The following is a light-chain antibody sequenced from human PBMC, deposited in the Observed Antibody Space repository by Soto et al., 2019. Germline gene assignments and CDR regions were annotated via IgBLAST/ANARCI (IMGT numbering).Light chain of an antibody. J-gene: IGLJ1*01. CDR3: CSYTSDLTPYV. CDR1: SSEIGGHDD. CDR2: GVT. V-gene: IGLV2-14*03. Sequence: QSALTQPASVSGSHGQSITISCTGTSSEIGGHDDVSWYQQHPGKVPKLLIYGVTDRPSGVSNRFSGSKSGNVASLTISGLQAEDEADYYCCSYTSDLTPYVFGTGTNLTVL.